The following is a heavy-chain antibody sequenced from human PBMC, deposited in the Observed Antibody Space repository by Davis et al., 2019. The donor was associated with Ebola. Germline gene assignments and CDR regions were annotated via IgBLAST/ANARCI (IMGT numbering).Heavy chain of an antibody. CDR1: GFTFGIYA. D-gene: IGHD4-23*01. J-gene: IGHJ4*02. CDR3: ARARDGGNPFDF. CDR2: IGGDSRSI. V-gene: IGHV3-23*01. Sequence: GESLKISCAASGFTFGIYAMSWVRRAPGKGLEWVSAIGGDSRSIYCAESVKGRFTIFRDNSKNTVYLQMNRLRVEDTAVYSCARARDGGNPFDFWGQGTLVTVSS.